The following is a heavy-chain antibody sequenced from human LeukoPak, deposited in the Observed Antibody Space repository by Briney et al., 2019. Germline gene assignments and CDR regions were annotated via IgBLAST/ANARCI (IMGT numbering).Heavy chain of an antibody. D-gene: IGHD1-1*01. Sequence: PSETLSLTCAVYGGSFSGYYWSWIRQPPGKGLEWIGEINHSGSTNYNPSPKSRVTISVDTSKNQFSLKLSSVTAADTAVYYCARLGGTQKGYAFDIWGQGTMVTVSS. CDR2: INHSGST. V-gene: IGHV4-34*01. CDR3: ARLGGTQKGYAFDI. CDR1: GGSFSGYY. J-gene: IGHJ3*02.